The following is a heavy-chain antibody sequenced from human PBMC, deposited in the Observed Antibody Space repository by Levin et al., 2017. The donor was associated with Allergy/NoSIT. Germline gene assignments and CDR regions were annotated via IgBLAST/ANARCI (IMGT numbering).Heavy chain of an antibody. CDR2: MDDSGTT. CDR3: AMNYYDGSGYFL. CDR1: GGSMSSSRYY. Sequence: SETLSLTCTVSGGSMSSSRYYWGWIRQPPGKGLEWIGTMDDSGTTYYNPSPKSRVTISGDTSKHQFSLRLSSVTAADTAVYYCAMNYYDGSGYFLWGQGTLVTVSS. D-gene: IGHD3-22*01. J-gene: IGHJ4*02. V-gene: IGHV4-39*07.